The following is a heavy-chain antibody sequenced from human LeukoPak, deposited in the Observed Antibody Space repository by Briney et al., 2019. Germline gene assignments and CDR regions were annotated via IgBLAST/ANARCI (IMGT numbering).Heavy chain of an antibody. Sequence: GGSLRLSCAASGFTFSGYAMSWVRQAPGKGLEWVSAISGSGGSTYYADSVKGRFTISRDNSTNTLYLQMNSLRAEDTAVYYCAKDRPQTPPATYYYYGMDVWGKGTTVTVSS. V-gene: IGHV3-23*01. CDR1: GFTFSGYA. D-gene: IGHD2-2*01. CDR3: AKDRPQTPPATYYYYGMDV. CDR2: ISGSGGST. J-gene: IGHJ6*04.